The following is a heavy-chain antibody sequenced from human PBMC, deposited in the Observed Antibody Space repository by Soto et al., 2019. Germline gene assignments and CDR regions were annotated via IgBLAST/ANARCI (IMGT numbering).Heavy chain of an antibody. CDR1: GDSINNGGYY. J-gene: IGHJ4*02. V-gene: IGHV4-31*03. CDR2: IYYSGST. Sequence: SETLSLTCTVSGDSINNGGYYWAWIRQHPEKGLEWIGYIYYSGSTHHNPSLKSRDTISLDTSKNQFSLKLSSVTAADTAVYYCARQKAAGSFTYYFDNWGQGTLVTVS. D-gene: IGHD6-13*01. CDR3: ARQKAAGSFTYYFDN.